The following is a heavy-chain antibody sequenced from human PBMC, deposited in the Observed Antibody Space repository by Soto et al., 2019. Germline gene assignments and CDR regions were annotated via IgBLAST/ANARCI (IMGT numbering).Heavy chain of an antibody. CDR1: GGSINSGGYY. CDR3: ARGYRQSGYSSSWVFDY. D-gene: IGHD6-13*01. Sequence: QVQLRESGPGLVKPSQTLSLTCTVSGGSINSGGYYWNWIRQHPGKGLEWIGYMYYSGSTYYNPCLRSRVIVSGDTFENHFSLKLRSVTAADTAVYFCARGYRQSGYSSSWVFDYWGQGTLVNVSS. CDR2: MYYSGST. V-gene: IGHV4-31*03. J-gene: IGHJ4*02.